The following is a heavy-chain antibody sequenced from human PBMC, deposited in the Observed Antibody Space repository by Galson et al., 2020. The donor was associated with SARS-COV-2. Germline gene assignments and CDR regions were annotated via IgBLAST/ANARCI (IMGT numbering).Heavy chain of an antibody. CDR2: IYYSGST. Sequence: SETLSLTCTVSGGSISSSSYYWGWIRQPPGKGLEWIGSIYYSGSTYYNPSLKSRVTISVDTSKNQFSLKLSSVTAADTAVYYCARLSHPLPAANGWGQGTLVTVSS. CDR3: ARLSHPLPAANG. D-gene: IGHD2-2*01. V-gene: IGHV4-39*01. J-gene: IGHJ4*02. CDR1: GGSISSSSYY.